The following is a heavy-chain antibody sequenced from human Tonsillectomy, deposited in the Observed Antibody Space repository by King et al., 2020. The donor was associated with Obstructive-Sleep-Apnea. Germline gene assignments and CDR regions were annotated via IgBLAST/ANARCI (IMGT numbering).Heavy chain of an antibody. CDR3: AFGSGSPGYFDN. V-gene: IGHV3-23*04. D-gene: IGHD2-15*01. CDR1: GFTFSTYA. J-gene: IGHJ4*02. Sequence: VQLVESGGGLVQPGGSLRLSCAASGFTFSTYAMTWVRQAPGKGLEWVSTIVGAATHTYYADSVRGRFTISRDNSKNTLSLQMISLRADDTALYYCAFGSGSPGYFDNWGQGTLVTVSS. CDR2: IVGAATHT.